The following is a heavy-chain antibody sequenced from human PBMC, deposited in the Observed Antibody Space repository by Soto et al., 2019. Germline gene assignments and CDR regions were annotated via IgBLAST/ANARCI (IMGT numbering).Heavy chain of an antibody. V-gene: IGHV1-69*13. Sequence: GASVKVSCKASGGTFTNSAISWVRQAPGQGLEWMGGIMPIFRTPDYAQKFQGRVTITADESTSTVYMELSGLRSDDTAVYYCARDPPPMDVWGQGTTVTVSS. CDR3: ARDPPPMDV. CDR2: IMPIFRTP. J-gene: IGHJ6*02. CDR1: GGTFTNSA.